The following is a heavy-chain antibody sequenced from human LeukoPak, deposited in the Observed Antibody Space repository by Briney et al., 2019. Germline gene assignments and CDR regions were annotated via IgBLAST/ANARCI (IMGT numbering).Heavy chain of an antibody. J-gene: IGHJ4*02. CDR2: MNLDGSEK. CDR1: GFTFSTYS. D-gene: IGHD3/OR15-3a*01. V-gene: IGHV3-7*01. CDR3: ARDDGFSCYSY. Sequence: GGPLRLSCVASGFTFSTYSMNWVRQAPGKGLEWVANMNLDGSEKYYVDSVKGRFIISRDNAKNSLFLQMNSLIAEDTAVYYCARDDGFSCYSYWGQGTLVTVSS.